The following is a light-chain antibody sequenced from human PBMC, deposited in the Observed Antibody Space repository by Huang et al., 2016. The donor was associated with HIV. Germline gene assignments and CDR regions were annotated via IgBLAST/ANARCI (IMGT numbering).Light chain of an antibody. V-gene: IGKV3-20*01. CDR2: GAS. CDR1: QSLRDTY. Sequence: EVLLTQSPGTLSLSPGGRATLSCRASQSLRDTYLAWYQQRPGQAPRLLIYGASSRATGIPDRFSGSGSGTDFTLTINRLEPQDFAVYFCLQYDRSPLTFGGGTKVEL. CDR3: LQYDRSPLT. J-gene: IGKJ4*01.